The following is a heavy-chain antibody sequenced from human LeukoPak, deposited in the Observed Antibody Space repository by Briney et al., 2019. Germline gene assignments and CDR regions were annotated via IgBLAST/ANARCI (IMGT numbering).Heavy chain of an antibody. CDR2: ISSSGGTR. CDR3: AKDLRGSSSWYYFDY. D-gene: IGHD6-13*01. V-gene: IGHV3-48*03. Sequence: GGSLRLSCAASGFTFSSYEMSWVRQAPGKGLEWLSYISSSGGTRYYADSVKGRFTISRDNTKNSLYAQMNSLRAEDTAVYYCAKDLRGSSSWYYFDYWGQGTLVTVSS. J-gene: IGHJ4*02. CDR1: GFTFSSYE.